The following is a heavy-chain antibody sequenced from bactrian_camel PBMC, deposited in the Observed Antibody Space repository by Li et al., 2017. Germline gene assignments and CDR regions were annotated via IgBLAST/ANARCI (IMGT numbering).Heavy chain of an antibody. CDR2: SATGGSSI. CDR3: ANIQIPGWAHMD. D-gene: IGHD5*01. V-gene: IGHV3S40*01. J-gene: IGHJ4*01. CDR1: GFIANGVG. Sequence: VQLVESGGGLVQPGGSLRISCAASGFIANGVGMGWVRQAPGKGLEWVSTSATGGSSIYYSDSVKGRFTIPRDNARNTVYLQLSSLKTEDMAMYYCANIQIPGWAHMDWGQGTQVTVS.